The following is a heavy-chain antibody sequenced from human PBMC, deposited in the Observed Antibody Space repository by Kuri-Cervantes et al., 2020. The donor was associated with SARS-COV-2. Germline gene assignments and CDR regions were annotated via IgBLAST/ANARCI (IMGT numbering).Heavy chain of an antibody. Sequence: GESLKISCAASGFPLSDYRMNWIRQSPGKGLEWVSCIDGYSPYIHYADSVKGRFTISRDNAKSSVFLQMNSLRAEDTAVYYCTTSMIVSAAHYFDYWGQGILVTVSS. CDR2: IDGYSPYI. CDR1: GFPLSDYR. CDR3: TTSMIVSAAHYFDY. D-gene: IGHD3-22*01. V-gene: IGHV3-21*01. J-gene: IGHJ4*02.